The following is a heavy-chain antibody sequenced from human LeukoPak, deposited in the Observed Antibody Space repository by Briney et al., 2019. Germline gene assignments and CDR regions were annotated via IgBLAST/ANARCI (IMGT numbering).Heavy chain of an antibody. CDR3: ASTYCSGGSCYYLVY. CDR2: IYTSGST. CDR1: GGSISSGSYY. V-gene: IGHV4-61*02. Sequence: SQTLSLTCTVSGGSISSGSYYWSWIRQPAGTGLEWIGRIYTSGSTNYNPSLKSRVTISVDTSKNQFSLKLSSVTAADTAVYYCASTYCSGGSCYYLVYWGQGTLVTVSS. D-gene: IGHD2-15*01. J-gene: IGHJ4*02.